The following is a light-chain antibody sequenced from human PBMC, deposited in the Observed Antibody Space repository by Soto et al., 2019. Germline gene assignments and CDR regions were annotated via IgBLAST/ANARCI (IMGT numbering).Light chain of an antibody. CDR3: AAWDDSLSGRYV. CDR2: RNN. Sequence: QAVVTQPPSASGTPGPRGTISFSGSSSNIGSNYVYWYQQLPGTAPKLLIYRNNQRPSGVPDRFSGSKSGTSASLAISGLRSEDEADYYCAAWDDSLSGRYVFGTGTKLTVL. V-gene: IGLV1-47*01. CDR1: SSNIGSNY. J-gene: IGLJ1*01.